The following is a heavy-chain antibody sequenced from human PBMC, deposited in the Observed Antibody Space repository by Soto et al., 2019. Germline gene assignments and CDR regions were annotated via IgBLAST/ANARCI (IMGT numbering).Heavy chain of an antibody. CDR1: GGSISSYY. CDR2: IYYSGST. Sequence: ETLSLTCTVSGGSISSYYWSWIRQPPGKGLEWIGYIYYSGSTNYNPSLKSRVTISVDTSKNQFSLKLSSVTAADTAVYYCARHPNCSGGSCYFSGWWFDPWGQGTLVTVSS. J-gene: IGHJ5*02. D-gene: IGHD2-15*01. CDR3: ARHPNCSGGSCYFSGWWFDP. V-gene: IGHV4-59*01.